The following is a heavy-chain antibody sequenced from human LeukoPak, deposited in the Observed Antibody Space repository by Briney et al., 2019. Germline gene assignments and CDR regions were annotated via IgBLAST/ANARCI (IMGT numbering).Heavy chain of an antibody. CDR3: AREGHYDILTGYSPVEYYFYYMDV. CDR2: ISSDGVEK. D-gene: IGHD3-9*01. Sequence: GGSLRLSCEASGFTFSHYGIHWVRQTPGKGLEWVAAISSDGVEKHYADSVKGRFTISRDDSKSTLYLQMNSLRAEDTALYYCAREGHYDILTGYSPVEYYFYYMDVWGKGTTVTVSS. J-gene: IGHJ6*03. V-gene: IGHV3-30*04. CDR1: GFTFSHYG.